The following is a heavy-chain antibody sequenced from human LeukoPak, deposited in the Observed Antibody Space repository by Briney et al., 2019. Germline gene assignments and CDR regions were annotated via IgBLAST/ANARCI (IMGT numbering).Heavy chain of an antibody. CDR3: ARGDVDTTMVRIGTYYYYGMDV. CDR1: GFTFSSYD. V-gene: IGHV3-13*01. Sequence: GGSLRLSCAASGFTFSSYDMPWVRQATGKGLEWVSVIGTVGDTYYSGSVKGRFTISRENAKNSLYLQMNSLRAGDTAVYYCARGDVDTTMVRIGTYYYYGMDVWGQGTTVTVSS. D-gene: IGHD5-18*01. CDR2: IGTVGDT. J-gene: IGHJ6*02.